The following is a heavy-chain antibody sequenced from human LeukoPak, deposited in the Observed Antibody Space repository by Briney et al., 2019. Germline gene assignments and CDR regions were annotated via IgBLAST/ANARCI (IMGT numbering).Heavy chain of an antibody. V-gene: IGHV3-48*01. Sequence: GGSLRLSCAASGFPFSNYSMNWVRQAPGKGLEWVSYISSGSNTIYYAYADSVKGRFTISRDNAKNSLYLQMNSLRAEDTAVYYCARARVQVCSSTSCYSVPPGPWGQGTLVTVSS. J-gene: IGHJ5*02. CDR2: ISSGSNTI. CDR3: ARARVQVCSSTSCYSVPPGP. D-gene: IGHD2-2*01. CDR1: GFPFSNYS.